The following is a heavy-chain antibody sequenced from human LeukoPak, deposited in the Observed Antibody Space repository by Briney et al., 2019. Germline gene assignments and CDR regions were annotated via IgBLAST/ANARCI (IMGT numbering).Heavy chain of an antibody. CDR1: GYSFTSYW. Sequence: GESLKISCKGSGYSFTSYWIGWVRQMPGKGLEWMGIIYPGDSDTRYGPSFQGQVTISADKSISTAYLQWSSLKASDTAMYYCARLAGFRDYYYYYGMDVWGQGTTVTVSS. CDR2: IYPGDSDT. V-gene: IGHV5-51*01. J-gene: IGHJ6*02. CDR3: ARLAGFRDYYYYYGMDV.